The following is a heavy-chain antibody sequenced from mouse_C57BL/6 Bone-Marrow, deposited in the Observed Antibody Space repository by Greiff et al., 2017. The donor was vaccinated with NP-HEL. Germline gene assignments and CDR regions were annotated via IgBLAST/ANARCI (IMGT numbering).Heavy chain of an antibody. Sequence: QVQLQQSGAELVKPGASVKLSCKASGYTFTSYWMHWVKQRPGQGLEWIGMIHPNSGSTNYNEKFKSKATLTVDKSSSTAYMQLSSLTSEDSAVYYCARSRDGYSLDYWGQGTSVTVSS. V-gene: IGHV1-64*01. CDR2: IHPNSGST. J-gene: IGHJ4*01. D-gene: IGHD2-3*01. CDR1: GYTFTSYW. CDR3: ARSRDGYSLDY.